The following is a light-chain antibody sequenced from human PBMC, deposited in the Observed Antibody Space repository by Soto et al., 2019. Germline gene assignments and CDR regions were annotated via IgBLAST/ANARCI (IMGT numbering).Light chain of an antibody. V-gene: IGLV2-23*01. CDR3: CSYAGSNTVV. Sequence: QSALTQPASVSGSPGQSLTISCTGTRSDIGAFKFVSWFQQHPGKAPKLLIYEGSKRPSGVSTRFSGSKSGSTASLTISGLQPEDEAEYYCCSYAGSNTVVFGGGTKVTVL. J-gene: IGLJ3*02. CDR1: RSDIGAFKF. CDR2: EGS.